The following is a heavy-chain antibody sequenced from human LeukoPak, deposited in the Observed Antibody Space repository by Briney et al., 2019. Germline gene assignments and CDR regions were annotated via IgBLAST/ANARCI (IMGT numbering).Heavy chain of an antibody. Sequence: PSETLSLTCAVYGASFSGYYWNWIRQTPDKGLEWIGEINHGGSTNYNPSLKSRVTMSVDASKNQFSLKLSSVTAADTAVYYCASATAARYFLWGQGTLVTVSS. V-gene: IGHV4-34*01. J-gene: IGHJ4*02. CDR3: ASATAARYFL. CDR2: INHGGST. CDR1: GASFSGYY. D-gene: IGHD2/OR15-2a*01.